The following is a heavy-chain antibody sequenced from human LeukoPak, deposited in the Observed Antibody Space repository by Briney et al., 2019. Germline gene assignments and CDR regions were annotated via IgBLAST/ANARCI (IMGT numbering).Heavy chain of an antibody. Sequence: GGXLRLSCKASGFXXSNYAMSWVRQAPGKGLEWVSIITGSGGNSYYTDSVKGRFTLSRDNSKNTLFLQMNSLRAEDTAVYFCAKKSLWSGPFDYWGQGTLVTVFS. J-gene: IGHJ4*02. CDR3: AKKSLWSGPFDY. D-gene: IGHD3-3*01. V-gene: IGHV3-23*01. CDR1: GFXXSNYA. CDR2: ITGSGGNS.